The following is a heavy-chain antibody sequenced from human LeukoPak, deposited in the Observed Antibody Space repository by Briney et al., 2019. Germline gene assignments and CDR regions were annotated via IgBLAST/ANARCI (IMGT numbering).Heavy chain of an antibody. J-gene: IGHJ6*03. V-gene: IGHV3-21*01. CDR3: ARTSGYDILTGYHYYMDV. D-gene: IGHD3-9*01. CDR1: GFTFSSYS. CDR2: ISSSSYI. Sequence: GGSLRLSCAASGFTFSSYSMNWVRQAPGKGLEWVSSISSSSYIYYADSVKGRFTISRDNAKNSLYLQMNSLRAEDTAVYYCARTSGYDILTGYHYYMDVWGKGTTVTISS.